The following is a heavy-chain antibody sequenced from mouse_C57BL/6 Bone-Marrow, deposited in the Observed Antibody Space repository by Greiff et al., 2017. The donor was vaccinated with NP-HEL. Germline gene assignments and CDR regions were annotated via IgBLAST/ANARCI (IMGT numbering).Heavy chain of an antibody. Sequence: EVKLVESGPGLVKPSQSLSLTCSVTGYSITSGYYWNWIRQFPGNKLEWMGYISYDGSNNYNPSLKNRISITRDTSKNQFFLKLNSVTTEDTATYYCARETTVVARYFDVWGTGTTVTVSS. CDR2: ISYDGSN. CDR3: ARETTVVARYFDV. J-gene: IGHJ1*03. V-gene: IGHV3-6*01. CDR1: GYSITSGYY. D-gene: IGHD1-1*01.